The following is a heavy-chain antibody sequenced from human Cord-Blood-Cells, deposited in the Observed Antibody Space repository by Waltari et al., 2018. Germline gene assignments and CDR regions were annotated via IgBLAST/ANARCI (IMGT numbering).Heavy chain of an antibody. CDR2: INHSGST. D-gene: IGHD7-27*01. Sequence: QVQLQQWGAGLLKPSETLSLTCAVYGGSFSGYYWSWIRQPPGKGLEWIGEINHSGSTNYNPPLKSRVTISVDTSKNQFSLKLSSVTAADTAVYYCATYHTLTGDRGSAFDIWGQGTMVTVSS. V-gene: IGHV4-34*01. CDR1: GGSFSGYY. J-gene: IGHJ3*02. CDR3: ATYHTLTGDRGSAFDI.